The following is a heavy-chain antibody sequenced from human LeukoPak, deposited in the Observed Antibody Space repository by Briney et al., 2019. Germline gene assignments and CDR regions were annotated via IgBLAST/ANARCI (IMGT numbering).Heavy chain of an antibody. CDR2: INHSGRT. D-gene: IGHD2-2*01. V-gene: IGHV4-34*01. CDR3: ARGRNGYCSSTSCYRFDY. CDR1: GGSFNAYY. J-gene: IGHJ4*02. Sequence: SETLSLTCAVYGGSFNAYYWSWIRQPPGKGLEWIGEINHSGRTNYNPSLNSRVTISVDKSNNHFSMKLSSLTAADTAVYYCARGRNGYCSSTSCYRFDYWGQGTLVTVSS.